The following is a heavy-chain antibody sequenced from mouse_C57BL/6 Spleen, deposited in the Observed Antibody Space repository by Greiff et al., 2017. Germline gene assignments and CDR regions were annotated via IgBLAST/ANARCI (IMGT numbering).Heavy chain of an antibody. Sequence: EVQLQQSGPELVKPGASVKISCKASGYTFTDYYMNWVKQSHGKSLEWIGDINPNNGGTSYNQKFKGKATLTVDKSSSTAYMELRSLTSEDSAVYYCARGDYYGSSYVGAMDYWGQGTSVTVSS. D-gene: IGHD1-1*01. V-gene: IGHV1-26*01. J-gene: IGHJ4*01. CDR3: ARGDYYGSSYVGAMDY. CDR1: GYTFTDYY. CDR2: INPNNGGT.